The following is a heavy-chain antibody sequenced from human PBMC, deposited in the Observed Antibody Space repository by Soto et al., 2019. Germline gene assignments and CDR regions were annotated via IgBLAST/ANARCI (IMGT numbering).Heavy chain of an antibody. Sequence: QVQLQESGPGLVKPSQTLSLTCTVSGGSISSGDYFWSWIRQPPGKGLEWIGYIYYSGSTYYNPSLKGRGTISVDTSKNQFALKLSSVTAADPAVYYWARVKGGVVHWGQGTLVTVFS. CDR3: ARVKGGVVH. V-gene: IGHV4-30-4*01. CDR2: IYYSGST. D-gene: IGHD1-26*01. CDR1: GGSISSGDYF. J-gene: IGHJ4*02.